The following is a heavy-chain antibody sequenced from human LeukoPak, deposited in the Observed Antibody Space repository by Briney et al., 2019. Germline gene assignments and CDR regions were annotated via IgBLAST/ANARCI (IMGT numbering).Heavy chain of an antibody. V-gene: IGHV3-30*04. CDR3: AREGSMVRGNYYGMDV. D-gene: IGHD3-10*01. J-gene: IGHJ6*04. Sequence: GGSLRLSCAASGFTFSSYAMHWVRQAPGKGLEWVAVISHDGSNKYYADPVKGRFTISRDNSKNTLYLQMNSLRAEDTAVYYCAREGSMVRGNYYGMDVWGKGTTVTVSS. CDR2: ISHDGSNK. CDR1: GFTFSSYA.